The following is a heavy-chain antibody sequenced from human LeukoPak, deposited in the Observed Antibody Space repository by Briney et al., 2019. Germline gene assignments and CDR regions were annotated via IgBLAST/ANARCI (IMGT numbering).Heavy chain of an antibody. Sequence: GGSLRLSCAASGFTFSSYSMNWVRQAPGKGLEWVSSISSSSSYIYYADSVKGRFTISRDNAKNSLYLQMNSLRVEDTAVYYCARLPKGSCYACAWRWFDPWGQGTLVTVSS. CDR2: ISSSSSYI. J-gene: IGHJ5*02. D-gene: IGHD2-2*01. CDR1: GFTFSSYS. V-gene: IGHV3-21*01. CDR3: ARLPKGSCYACAWRWFDP.